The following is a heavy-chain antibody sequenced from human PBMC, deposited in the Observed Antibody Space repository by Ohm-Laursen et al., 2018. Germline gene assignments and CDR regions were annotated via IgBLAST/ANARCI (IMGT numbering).Heavy chain of an antibody. J-gene: IGHJ3*02. CDR2: IIPILGIA. CDR1: GGTFSSYA. CDR3: ATRGNSSSNDAFDI. Sequence: GASVKASCKSSGGTFSSYAISWVRQAPGQGLEWMGRIIPILGIANYAQKFQGRVTITADKSTSTAYMELSSLRSEDTAVYYCATRGNSSSNDAFDIWGQGTMVTVSS. V-gene: IGHV1-69*04. D-gene: IGHD6-6*01.